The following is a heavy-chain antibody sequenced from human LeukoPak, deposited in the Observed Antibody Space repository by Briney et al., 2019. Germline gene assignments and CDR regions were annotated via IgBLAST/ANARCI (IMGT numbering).Heavy chain of an antibody. V-gene: IGHV3-23*01. CDR2: ISGSGAGT. J-gene: IGHJ4*02. D-gene: IGHD5-12*01. CDR3: AKVGRWGYGLDWY. Sequence: QPGGSLRLSCAASGFTLSNYAMSWVRQAPGKGLEWVSAISGSGAGTYYADSVKGRFTISRDNSKNTLYLQMNSLRAEDTAVYYCAKVGRWGYGLDWYWGQGTLVTVSS. CDR1: GFTLSNYA.